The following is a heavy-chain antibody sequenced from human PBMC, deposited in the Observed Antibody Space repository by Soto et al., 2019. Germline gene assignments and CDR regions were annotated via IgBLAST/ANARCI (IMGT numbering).Heavy chain of an antibody. CDR3: ARGSYSRFYASGSYKGYYYGMDV. J-gene: IGHJ6*02. D-gene: IGHD3-10*01. CDR2: ISYDGSNK. Sequence: GGSLRLSCTASGFTFSSYAMHWVRQAPGKGLEWVAVISYDGSNKYYADSVKGRFTISRDNSKNTLYLQMNSQRAADTAVYYCARGSYSRFYASGSYKGYYYGMDVWGQGTTVTVSS. CDR1: GFTFSSYA. V-gene: IGHV3-30-3*01.